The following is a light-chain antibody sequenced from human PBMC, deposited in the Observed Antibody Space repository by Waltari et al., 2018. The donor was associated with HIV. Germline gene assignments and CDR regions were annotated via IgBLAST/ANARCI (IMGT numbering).Light chain of an antibody. J-gene: IGLJ2*01. V-gene: IGLV1-47*01. CDR1: ISNLGTNF. CDR3: EAWDDRLGGPV. Sequence: QSVLTQPPSASETPGPRVTIPCSGSISNLGTNFVYWYQQLPGTAPKVLSYRNRHGPPGVPDRFSGSKSGTSASLATSGLRSEDEADYYCEAWDDRLGGPVFGGGTRLTVL. CDR2: RNR.